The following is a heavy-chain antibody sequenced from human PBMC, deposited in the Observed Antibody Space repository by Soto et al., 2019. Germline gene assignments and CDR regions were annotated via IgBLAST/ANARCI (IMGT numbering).Heavy chain of an antibody. Sequence: PSETLSLTCTVSGGSISSYYWSWIRQPPGKGLEWIGYIYYSGSTNYNPSLKSRVTISVDTSKNQFSLKLSSVTAADTAVYYCARDLVVGATASYDAFDIRGQGTMVTVSS. D-gene: IGHD1-26*01. CDR3: ARDLVVGATASYDAFDI. J-gene: IGHJ3*02. V-gene: IGHV4-59*01. CDR1: GGSISSYY. CDR2: IYYSGST.